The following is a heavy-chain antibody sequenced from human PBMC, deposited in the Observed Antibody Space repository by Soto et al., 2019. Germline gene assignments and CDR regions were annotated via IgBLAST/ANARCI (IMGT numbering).Heavy chain of an antibody. Sequence: QVHLVESGGGVVQPGRSLRLSCAASGFTFSSHGMHWVRQAPGKGLEWVAFIWYDESKKYYADYVKGRFTISRDNSQNTLYLQMNSLRAEDTAFYYCARGNGGGELGGQGTLFTVSS. CDR2: IWYDESKK. CDR3: ARGNGGGEL. V-gene: IGHV3-33*01. CDR1: GFTFSSHG. J-gene: IGHJ4*02. D-gene: IGHD2-21*01.